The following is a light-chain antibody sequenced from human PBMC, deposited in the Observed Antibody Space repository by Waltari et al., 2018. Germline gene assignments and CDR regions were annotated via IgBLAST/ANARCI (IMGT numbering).Light chain of an antibody. J-gene: IGKJ1*01. CDR2: AAS. V-gene: IGKV1-39*01. CDR1: QTISTF. CDR3: QQTYSSPPT. Sequence: DIVMIQSPSSLSASVRDRVTITCRASQTISTFLIWYQQKSGNAPNLLIYAASSLESGVPSRFSGSGSETDFTLTISSLQPDDFATYFCQQTYSSPPTFGLGTKVEIK.